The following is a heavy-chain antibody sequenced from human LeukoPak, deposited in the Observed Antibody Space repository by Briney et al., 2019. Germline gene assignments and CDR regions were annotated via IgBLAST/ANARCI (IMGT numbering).Heavy chain of an antibody. D-gene: IGHD5-18*01. CDR3: AKDIAQGYTFGSIEQDY. CDR1: GFTFSSYA. V-gene: IGHV3-23*01. J-gene: IGHJ4*02. CDR2: ISGSGSST. Sequence: PGGSLRLSCAASGFTFSSYAMSWVRQAPGKGLEWVSAISGSGSSTYYADSVKGRFTISRDNSKNTLYLQMNSLRAEDTAVYYCAKDIAQGYTFGSIEQDYWGQGTLVTVSS.